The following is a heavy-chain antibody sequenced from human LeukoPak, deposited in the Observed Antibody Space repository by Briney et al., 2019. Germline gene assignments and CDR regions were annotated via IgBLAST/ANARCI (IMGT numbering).Heavy chain of an antibody. D-gene: IGHD1-1*01. CDR2: ISYDGSNK. V-gene: IGHV3-30*03. Sequence: GRSLRLSCAASGFIFSNYGRHWVRQAPGKGLEWVAVISYDGSNKYYADSVKGRFTISRDNSRNMLYLQMNSLRAEDTAVYYSTRDWNDLDYWGQGTLVTVSS. CDR1: GFIFSNYG. J-gene: IGHJ4*02. CDR3: TRDWNDLDY.